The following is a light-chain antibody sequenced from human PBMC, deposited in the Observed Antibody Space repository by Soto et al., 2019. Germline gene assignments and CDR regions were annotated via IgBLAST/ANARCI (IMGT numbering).Light chain of an antibody. Sequence: IQLTQSPSFLSASVGDRVNITCRASQGIRNYLAWFQQKSGKAPKLLMYGASVLQSGVPSRFSGSGSGTEFTLTISRLQPEDFATYYCQQLTTFPRSFGGGTKVEVK. CDR2: GAS. V-gene: IGKV1-9*01. CDR1: QGIRNY. J-gene: IGKJ4*02. CDR3: QQLTTFPRS.